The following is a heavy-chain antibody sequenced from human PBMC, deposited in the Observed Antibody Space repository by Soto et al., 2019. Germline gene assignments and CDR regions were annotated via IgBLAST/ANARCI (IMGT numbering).Heavy chain of an antibody. CDR2: MNPNSGNT. D-gene: IGHD5-18*01. CDR3: ARSPDTAMVPLYYYGMAV. J-gene: IGHJ6*02. V-gene: IGHV1-8*01. Sequence: QVQLVQSGAEVKKPGASVKVSCKASGYTFTSYDINWVRQATGQGLEWMGWMNPNSGNTGYAQKFQGRVTMTRNTAIRKAYMELSSLRSEDTAVYYCARSPDTAMVPLYYYGMAVSGQGTTVTVSS. CDR1: GYTFTSYD.